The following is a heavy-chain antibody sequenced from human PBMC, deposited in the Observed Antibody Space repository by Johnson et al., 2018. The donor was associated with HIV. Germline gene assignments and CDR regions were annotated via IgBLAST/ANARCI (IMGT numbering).Heavy chain of an antibody. Sequence: QVQLVESGGGLVQPGGSLRLSCAASGFTFGSYAMHWVRQAPGKGLEWVSVIFSVGNAYYADSVKGRFTISRDNSKNTLYLQMNSLRADDTAVYYCARDEEVMYAMGAFDIWGQGTMLTVSS. V-gene: IGHV3-NL1*01. CDR2: IFSVGNA. CDR3: ARDEEVMYAMGAFDI. CDR1: GFTFGSYA. D-gene: IGHD2-8*02. J-gene: IGHJ3*02.